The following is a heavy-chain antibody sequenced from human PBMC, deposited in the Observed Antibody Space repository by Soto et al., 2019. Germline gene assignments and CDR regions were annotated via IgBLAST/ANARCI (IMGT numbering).Heavy chain of an antibody. D-gene: IGHD3-9*01. CDR2: IKQDGSEK. V-gene: IGHV3-7*01. CDR1: GFTFSSYW. Sequence: GGSLRLSCAASGFTFSSYWMSWVRQAPGKGLEWVANIKQDGSEKYYVDSVKGRFTISRDNAKNSLYLQMNSLRAEDTAVYYCARDRDYDISTGSSFDAFDIWGQGTMVTVSS. J-gene: IGHJ3*02. CDR3: ARDRDYDISTGSSFDAFDI.